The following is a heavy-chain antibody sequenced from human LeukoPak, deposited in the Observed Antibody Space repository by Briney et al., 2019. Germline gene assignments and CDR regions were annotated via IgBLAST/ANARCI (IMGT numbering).Heavy chain of an antibody. CDR1: GFTFSSYA. Sequence: GGSLRLSCAASGFTFSSYATSWVRQAPGKGLEWVSAISGSGGSTYYADSVKGRFTISRDNSKNTLYLQMNSLRAEDTAVYYCAKENERYSSGWHDAFDIWGQGTMVTVSS. D-gene: IGHD6-19*01. V-gene: IGHV3-23*01. J-gene: IGHJ3*02. CDR3: AKENERYSSGWHDAFDI. CDR2: ISGSGGST.